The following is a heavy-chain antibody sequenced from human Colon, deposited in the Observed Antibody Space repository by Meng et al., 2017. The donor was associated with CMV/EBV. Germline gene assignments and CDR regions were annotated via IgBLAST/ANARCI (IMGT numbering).Heavy chain of an antibody. J-gene: IGHJ4*02. CDR3: ARVGDIVVAPAAPFDY. CDR1: GYTLSSYH. V-gene: IGHV1-18*04. D-gene: IGHD2-2*01. Sequence: ASVKVSCKASGYTLSSYHMNWVRQAPGQGLEWMGWISIFNGRTNYAQKFQGRVTMTSDMSTRTAYLELRGLRSDDTAVYYCARVGDIVVAPAAPFDYWGQGTLVTVSS. CDR2: ISIFNGRT.